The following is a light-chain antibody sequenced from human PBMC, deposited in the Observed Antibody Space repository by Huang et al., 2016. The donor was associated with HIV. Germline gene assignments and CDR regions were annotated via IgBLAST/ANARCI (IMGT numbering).Light chain of an antibody. CDR1: QSISSW. J-gene: IGKJ2*01. CDR3: QQYNSYST. V-gene: IGKV1-5*03. CDR2: KAS. Sequence: DIQMTQSPSTLSASVGDRVTITCRASQSISSWLAWDQQKPGKAPKLLIYKASSLQSGVPSRFSGSGSGTEFTLTISSLQPDDSATYYCQQYNSYSTFGQGTKLQIK.